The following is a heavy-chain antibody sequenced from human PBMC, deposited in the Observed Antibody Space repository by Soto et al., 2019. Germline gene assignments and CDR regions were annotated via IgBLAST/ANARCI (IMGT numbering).Heavy chain of an antibody. CDR1: GFNFSTYE. CDR2: ISSSGNTI. V-gene: IGHV3-48*03. D-gene: IGHD3-22*01. Sequence: EVRLVESGGGLVQPGGSLRLSCAASGFNFSTYEMKWLRQAPGKGLEWISYISSSGNTIYYADSVKGRFTISRDNAKNSLYLQINSLRAEDTAVYYCARGVYDSNGYSYPWGQGTLVTVSS. CDR3: ARGVYDSNGYSYP. J-gene: IGHJ5*02.